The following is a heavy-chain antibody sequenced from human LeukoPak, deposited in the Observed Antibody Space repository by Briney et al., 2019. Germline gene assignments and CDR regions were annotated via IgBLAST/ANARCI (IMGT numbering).Heavy chain of an antibody. Sequence: GGSLRLSCAASGFIFDNFAIHWVRQAPGKGLEWVSIVSFDGTNNFYADSVKGRFTVSRDNSKNTVYLHMNSRRPDDTAVYFCARDRNVVGADFDYWGQGTLVTVSS. CDR1: GFIFDNFA. D-gene: IGHD2-15*01. V-gene: IGHV3-30*04. J-gene: IGHJ4*02. CDR3: ARDRNVVGADFDY. CDR2: VSFDGTNN.